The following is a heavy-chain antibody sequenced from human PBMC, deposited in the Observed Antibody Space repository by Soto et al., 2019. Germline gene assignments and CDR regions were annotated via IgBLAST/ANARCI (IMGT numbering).Heavy chain of an antibody. D-gene: IGHD3-3*01. CDR3: ARTHYDFWSGYPHGYFDY. CDR1: GFTFSNYA. J-gene: IGHJ4*02. Sequence: EVQLVESGEGLVQPGGSLRLSCAASGFTFSNYAMHWVRQAPGKGLEYVSAISSNGGSTYYAVSVKGRFTISRDNSKNTLYLQMGSLRAEDMAVYYCARTHYDFWSGYPHGYFDYWGQGTLVTVSS. CDR2: ISSNGGST. V-gene: IGHV3-64*02.